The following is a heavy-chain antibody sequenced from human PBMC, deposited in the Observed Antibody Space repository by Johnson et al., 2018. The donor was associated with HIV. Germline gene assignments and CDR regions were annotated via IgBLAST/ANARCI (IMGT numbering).Heavy chain of an antibody. CDR1: GFTFSSYG. V-gene: IGHV3-30*18. J-gene: IGHJ3*02. CDR3: AKSTQASILRESGPYGAFDI. Sequence: QVQLVESGGGVVHPGRSLRLSCAASGFTFSSYGMHWVRQAPGKGLEWVAVISYDGNNKYSADSVKGRFTISRDNSKNTLYLQMNSLRVEDTAVYYCAKSTQASILRESGPYGAFDIWGQGTMVTVSS. CDR2: ISYDGNNK. D-gene: IGHD3-10*01.